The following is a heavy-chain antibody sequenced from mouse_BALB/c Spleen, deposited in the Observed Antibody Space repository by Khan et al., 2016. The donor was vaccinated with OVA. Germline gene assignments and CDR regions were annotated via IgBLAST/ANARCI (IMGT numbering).Heavy chain of an antibody. Sequence: VQLVESGAELARPGASVKMSCKASGYTFTTYTIHWVKQRPGQGLEWIGYIIPSNDYTNYNQKFKDRATLTADKSSSTAYMQLSSLTSEDSADYYCAREGAYYRSDGWFAYWGQGTLVTVSA. J-gene: IGHJ3*01. CDR2: IIPSNDYT. CDR3: AREGAYYRSDGWFAY. D-gene: IGHD2-14*01. CDR1: GYTFTTYT. V-gene: IGHV1-4*01.